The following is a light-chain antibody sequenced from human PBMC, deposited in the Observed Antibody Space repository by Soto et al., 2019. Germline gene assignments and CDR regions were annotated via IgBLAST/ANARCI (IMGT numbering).Light chain of an antibody. CDR1: SSDGGGYNY. V-gene: IGLV2-14*01. CDR2: DVS. Sequence: QSALTQPASVSGSPGQSITISCTGTSSDGGGYNYVSWYQQHPGKAPKLMIYDVSNRPSGVSNRFSGSKSGNTASLTISGLQAEDEADYCCSSYTSSSTLVVFGTGTKLTVL. CDR3: SSYTSSSTLVV. J-gene: IGLJ1*01.